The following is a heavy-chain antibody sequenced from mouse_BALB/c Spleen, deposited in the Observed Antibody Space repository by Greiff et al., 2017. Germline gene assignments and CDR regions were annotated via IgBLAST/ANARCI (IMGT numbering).Heavy chain of an antibody. CDR3: ARGPNGYGWYFDV. CDR1: GFTFSSYA. V-gene: IGHV5-6-5*01. Sequence: EVQLVESGGGLVKPGGSLKLSCAASGFTFSSYAMSWVRQTPEKRLEWVASISSGGSTYYPDSVKGRFTISRDNARNILYLQMSSLRSEDTAMYYCARGPNGYGWYFDVWGAGTTVTVSS. CDR2: ISSGGST. J-gene: IGHJ1*01. D-gene: IGHD2-2*01.